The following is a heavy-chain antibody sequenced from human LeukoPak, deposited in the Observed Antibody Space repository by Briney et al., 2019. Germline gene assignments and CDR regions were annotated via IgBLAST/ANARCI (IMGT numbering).Heavy chain of an antibody. CDR3: VVDTATAGYFDY. D-gene: IGHD5-18*01. CDR1: GFTVSSNY. CDR2: IYSGGST. J-gene: IGHJ4*02. V-gene: IGHV3-66*01. Sequence: GGSLRLSCAASGFTVSSNYMSWVRQAPGKGLEWVSVIYSGGSTYYADSVKGRFTISRDNSKNTLYLQMNSLRAEDTAVYYCVVDTATAGYFDYWGQGTLVTVSS.